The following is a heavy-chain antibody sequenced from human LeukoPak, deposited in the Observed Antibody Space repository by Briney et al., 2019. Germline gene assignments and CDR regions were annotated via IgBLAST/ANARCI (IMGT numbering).Heavy chain of an antibody. J-gene: IGHJ4*02. CDR1: GFMFSSNW. D-gene: IGHD5-24*01. CDR2: IKEDGIET. V-gene: IGHV3-7*03. Sequence: PGGSLRLSCAASGFMFSSNWMSWVRLAPGKGLEWVANIKEDGIETYYVDSVKGRFTISRDNGKKSLYLQMNSLRVEDTAVYYCAKEGRSLQTYWGQGTLVTVSS. CDR3: AKEGRSLQTY.